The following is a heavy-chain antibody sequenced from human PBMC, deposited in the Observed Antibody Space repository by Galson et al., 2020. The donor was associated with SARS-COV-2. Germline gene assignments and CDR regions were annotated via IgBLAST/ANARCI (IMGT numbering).Heavy chain of an antibody. Sequence: SETLSLTCSVSGYVISKTNYFWAWIRQAPGRGLEWIGSLSYSGNIYYNPSLKTRVTMSVDTSRNQFSLELTSVTAADTAVYYGARDGDILTGYGYYYGVDVWGQGTTVTVPS. J-gene: IGHJ6*02. CDR1: GYVISKTNYF. CDR3: ARDGDILTGYGYYYGVDV. CDR2: LSYSGNI. D-gene: IGHD3-9*01. V-gene: IGHV4-39*07.